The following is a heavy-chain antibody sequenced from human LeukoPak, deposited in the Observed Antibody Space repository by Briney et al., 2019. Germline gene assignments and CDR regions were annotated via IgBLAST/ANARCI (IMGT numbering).Heavy chain of an antibody. V-gene: IGHV5-51*01. CDR1: GXRFNNYW. D-gene: IGHD5-12*01. CDR2: IYPDDSDT. J-gene: IGHJ3*01. Sequence: GESLKISCKNSGXRFNNYWIGWVRQMPGKGLEWMGFIYPDDSDTRYSPSFQGQVTISADKSISTAYLQWSSLKASDTAMYYCARHKAERGSSGYDWGAFDVWGQGTMVTVSS. CDR3: ARHKAERGSSGYDWGAFDV.